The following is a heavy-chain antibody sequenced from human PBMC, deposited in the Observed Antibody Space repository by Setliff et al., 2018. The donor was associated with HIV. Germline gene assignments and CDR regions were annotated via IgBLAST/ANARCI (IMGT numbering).Heavy chain of an antibody. CDR2: IHHSGST. CDR3: ARELPHGGDYAFGP. CDR1: GESVSGYY. Sequence: PSETLSLTCTVYGESVSGYYWTWIRQPPGKGLEWIGEIHHSGSTNYNPSLKSRVTISVDTSKNQFSLKLSSVTAADTAVYYCARELPHGGDYAFGPWGQGTLVTVSS. D-gene: IGHD4-17*01. V-gene: IGHV4-34*01. J-gene: IGHJ5*02.